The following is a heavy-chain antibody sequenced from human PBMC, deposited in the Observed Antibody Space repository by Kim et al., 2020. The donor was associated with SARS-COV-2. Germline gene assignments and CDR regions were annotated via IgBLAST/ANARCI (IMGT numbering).Heavy chain of an antibody. D-gene: IGHD3-9*01. CDR3: AKDLRVLRYFDWLLLPLDY. J-gene: IGHJ4*02. CDR2: ISGSGGST. Sequence: GGSLRLSCAASGFTFSSYAMSWVRQAPGKGLEWVSAISGSGGSTYYADSVKGRFTISRDNSKNTLYLQMNSLRAEDTAVYYCAKDLRVLRYFDWLLLPLDYWGQGTLVTVSS. CDR1: GFTFSSYA. V-gene: IGHV3-23*01.